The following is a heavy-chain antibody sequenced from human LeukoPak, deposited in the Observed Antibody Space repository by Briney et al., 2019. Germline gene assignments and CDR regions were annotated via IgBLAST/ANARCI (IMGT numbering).Heavy chain of an antibody. Sequence: GGSLRLSCAASGFTVSSNYMTWVRQAPGKGLEWVSVIYSGGTTYYADSVKGRFTISRDNSKSTLYLHMNSLRAEDTAVYFCARGLLREYAFDIWGQGTMVTVS. CDR3: ARGLLREYAFDI. CDR2: IYSGGTT. D-gene: IGHD2-15*01. V-gene: IGHV3-66*01. J-gene: IGHJ3*02. CDR1: GFTVSSNY.